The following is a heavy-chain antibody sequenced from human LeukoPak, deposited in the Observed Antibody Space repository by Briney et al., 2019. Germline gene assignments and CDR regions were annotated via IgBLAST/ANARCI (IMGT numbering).Heavy chain of an antibody. J-gene: IGHJ4*02. CDR2: ISSSGSTI. CDR3: AVNFYDISGSDY. V-gene: IGHV3-11*04. CDR1: GFTFSDYY. D-gene: IGHD3-22*01. Sequence: GGSLRLSCAASGFTFSDYYMSWIRQAPGKGLEWVSYISSSGSTIYYADSVKGRFATSRDNAKNSLYLQMNSLRAEDTAVYYCAVNFYDISGSDYWGQGTLVTVSS.